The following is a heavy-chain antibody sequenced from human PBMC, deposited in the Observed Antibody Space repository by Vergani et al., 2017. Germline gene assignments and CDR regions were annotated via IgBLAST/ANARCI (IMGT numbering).Heavy chain of an antibody. V-gene: IGHV1-69*06. CDR2: IIPIFGTA. J-gene: IGHJ6*02. CDR1: GGTFSSYA. D-gene: IGHD1-26*01. Sequence: QVQLVQSGAEVKKPGSSVKVSCKASGGTFSSYAISWVRQAPGQGLEWMGGIIPIFGTANYAQKFQGRVTITADKSTSTAYMERSSLRSEDTAVYYCARTGGPTTLPYYSCGMDVWGQGTTVTVSS. CDR3: ARTGGPTTLPYYSCGMDV.